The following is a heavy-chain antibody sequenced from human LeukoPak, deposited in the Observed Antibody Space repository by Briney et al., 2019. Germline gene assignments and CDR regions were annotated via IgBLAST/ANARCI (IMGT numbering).Heavy chain of an antibody. D-gene: IGHD3-10*01. J-gene: IGHJ4*02. V-gene: IGHV3-66*01. CDR3: ARVATYYYGSGSYEEGFDY. CDR2: IYSGGST. Sequence: PGGSLRLSCAASGFTVSSNYMSWVRQAPGKGLEWVSVIYSGGSTYYADSVKGRFTISRDNSKNTLYLQMNSLRAEDTAVYYCARVATYYYGSGSYEEGFDYWGQGTLVTVSS. CDR1: GFTVSSNY.